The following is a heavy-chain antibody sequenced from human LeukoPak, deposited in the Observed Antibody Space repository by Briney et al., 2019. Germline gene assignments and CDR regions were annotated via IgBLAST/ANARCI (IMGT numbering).Heavy chain of an antibody. D-gene: IGHD3-9*01. Sequence: GGSLRLSCAASGFTLSSFSMSWVRQAPGKGLEWVSRIIESGGTNYADSVKGRFTISRDNSKNTLYLQMNSLRAEDTAVYYCAKGASIHVTGPDYWGPGTLVTVSS. CDR2: IIESGGT. CDR1: GFTLSSFS. J-gene: IGHJ4*02. CDR3: AKGASIHVTGPDY. V-gene: IGHV3-23*01.